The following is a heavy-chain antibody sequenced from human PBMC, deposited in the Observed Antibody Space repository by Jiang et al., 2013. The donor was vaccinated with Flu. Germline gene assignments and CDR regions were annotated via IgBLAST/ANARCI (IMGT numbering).Heavy chain of an antibody. J-gene: IGHJ4*02. Sequence: VQLLESGGGLVQPGGSRTLSCTASGFTFYNYALAWVRQSPGKGLEWVSAITDSGDNAIYARSVMGRFTISRDNSKNTLYLQMNSLRAEDTAVYYCAKDFRKNTIFGVVRPYYFDSWGQGTLVTVSS. V-gene: IGHV3-23*01. D-gene: IGHD3-3*01. CDR3: AKDFRKNTIFGVVRPYYFDS. CDR2: ITDSGDNA. CDR1: GFTFYNYA.